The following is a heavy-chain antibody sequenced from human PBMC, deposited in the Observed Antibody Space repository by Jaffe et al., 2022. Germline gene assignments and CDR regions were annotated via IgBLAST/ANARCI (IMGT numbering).Heavy chain of an antibody. D-gene: IGHD6-6*01. CDR3: ATHDLYIAASHDYYYYMDV. CDR2: FDPEDGET. CDR1: GYTLTELS. V-gene: IGHV1-24*01. Sequence: QVQLVQSGAEVKKPGASVKVSCKVSGYTLTELSMHWVRQAPGKGLEWMGGFDPEDGETIYAQKFQGRVTMTEDTSTDTAYMELSSLRSEDTAVYYCATHDLYIAASHDYYYYMDVWGKGTTVTVSS. J-gene: IGHJ6*03.